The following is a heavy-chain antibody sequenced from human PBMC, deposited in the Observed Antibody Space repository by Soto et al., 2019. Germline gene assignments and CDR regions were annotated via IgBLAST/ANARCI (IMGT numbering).Heavy chain of an antibody. CDR1: GVTFSSYW. J-gene: IGHJ6*02. D-gene: IGHD6-6*01. CDR2: INSDGSST. V-gene: IGHV3-74*01. Sequence: EVQLVESGGGLVQPGGSLRLSCAASGVTFSSYWMHWVRQSPGKGLVWVSRINSDGSSTSYADSVKGRFTISRDNAKNTLYLQMNSLRAEDTAVYYCARDSDSSSSGGTYGMDVWGQGTTVTVSS. CDR3: ARDSDSSSSGGTYGMDV.